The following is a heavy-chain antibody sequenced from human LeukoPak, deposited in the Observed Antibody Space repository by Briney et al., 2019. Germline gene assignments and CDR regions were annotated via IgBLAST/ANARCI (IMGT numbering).Heavy chain of an antibody. J-gene: IGHJ4*02. CDR3: ARDPLYCSSTSCYTTNFDY. CDR2: IYYSGST. CDR1: GGSISSSSYY. Sequence: SETLSLTCTVSGGSISSSSYYWGWIRQPPGKGPEWIGSIYYSGSTYYNPSLKSRVTISVDTSKNQFSLKLSSVTAADTAVYYCARDPLYCSSTSCYTTNFDYWGQGTLVTVSS. D-gene: IGHD2-2*02. V-gene: IGHV4-39*02.